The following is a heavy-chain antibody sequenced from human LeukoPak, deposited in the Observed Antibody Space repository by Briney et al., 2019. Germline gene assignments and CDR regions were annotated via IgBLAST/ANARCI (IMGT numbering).Heavy chain of an antibody. Sequence: GASVKVSCKASGYTFTGYYMHWVRQAPGQGLEWMGWINPNSGGTNYAQKFQGRVTMTRDTSISTAYMELSRLRSDDAAVYYCARAVDYYDTSDYFPLGYWGQGTLVTVSS. J-gene: IGHJ4*02. D-gene: IGHD3-22*01. CDR3: ARAVDYYDTSDYFPLGY. CDR1: GYTFTGYY. V-gene: IGHV1-2*02. CDR2: INPNSGGT.